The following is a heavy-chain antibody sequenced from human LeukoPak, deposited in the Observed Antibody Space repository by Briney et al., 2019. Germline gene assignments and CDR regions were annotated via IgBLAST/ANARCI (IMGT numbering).Heavy chain of an antibody. Sequence: PSETLSLTCTVSGGSISSYYWSWIRQPPGKGLEWIGEINHSGSTNYNPSLKSRVTISVDTSKNQFSLKLSSVTAADTAVYYCARHLSSSGWYRMYNWFDPWGQGTLVTVSS. CDR2: INHSGST. J-gene: IGHJ5*02. D-gene: IGHD6-19*01. CDR3: ARHLSSSGWYRMYNWFDP. CDR1: GGSISSYY. V-gene: IGHV4-34*01.